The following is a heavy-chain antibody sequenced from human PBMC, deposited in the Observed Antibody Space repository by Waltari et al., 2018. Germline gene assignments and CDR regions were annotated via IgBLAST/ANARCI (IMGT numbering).Heavy chain of an antibody. D-gene: IGHD2-8*01. CDR1: GGSISSSSYY. CDR2: IYYSWST. J-gene: IGHJ2*01. V-gene: IGHV4-39*01. Sequence: QLQLQESGPGLVKPSETLSLTCTVSGGSISSSSYYWGWIRQPPGRGLEWIGSIYYSWSTYYSPSLKSRVTISVDTSKNQFSLKLSSVTAADTAVYYCARHPAMTIMLWYFDLWGRGTLVTVSS. CDR3: ARHPAMTIMLWYFDL.